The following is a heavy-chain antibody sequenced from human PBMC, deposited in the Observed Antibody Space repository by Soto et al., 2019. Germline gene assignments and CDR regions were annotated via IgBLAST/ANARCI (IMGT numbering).Heavy chain of an antibody. D-gene: IGHD4-17*01. J-gene: IGHJ4*02. CDR2: SIPMFATA. Sequence: QVQLVQSGAEVRKPGSSVKVSCRASGGTFSSYTISWVRQVPGQGLEWMGGSIPMFATADYAQKFQGRLTITADESTSTAYMQLSGLRSEDTAVYYCAISDAYGRGDYWGQGTLVTVSS. CDR3: AISDAYGRGDY. CDR1: GGTFSSYT. V-gene: IGHV1-69*01.